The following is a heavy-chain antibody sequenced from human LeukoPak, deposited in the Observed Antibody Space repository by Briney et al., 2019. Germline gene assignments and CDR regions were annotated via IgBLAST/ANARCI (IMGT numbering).Heavy chain of an antibody. D-gene: IGHD6-19*01. CDR1: GFTLDDYG. CDR3: ARDRASGWYRGDYYY. V-gene: IGHV3-20*04. J-gene: IGHJ4*02. CDR2: IGWSGSST. Sequence: GGSLRLSCAASGFTLDDYGMSWVRQAPGKGLEWVSGIGWSGSSTGYADSVKGRFTISIDNAKNSLYLQLNSLRAEDTAFYYCARDRASGWYRGDYYYWGQGTLVTVSS.